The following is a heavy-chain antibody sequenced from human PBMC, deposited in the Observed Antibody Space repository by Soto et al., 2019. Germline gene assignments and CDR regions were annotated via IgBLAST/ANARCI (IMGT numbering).Heavy chain of an antibody. CDR3: AKVVVPPSSGYCFDY. V-gene: IGHV3-23*01. D-gene: IGHD3-22*01. J-gene: IGHJ4*02. CDR2: LTDNGGGT. Sequence: EVQLLESGGGLVQPGGSLRLSCEASGFTFSAYAMSWVRQAPGKGLEWVSALTDNGGGTYYADSVKGRFTVARDNFKNTLYLQMNSLRAEDTAIYYCAKVVVPPSSGYCFDYWGQGALVTVSS. CDR1: GFTFSAYA.